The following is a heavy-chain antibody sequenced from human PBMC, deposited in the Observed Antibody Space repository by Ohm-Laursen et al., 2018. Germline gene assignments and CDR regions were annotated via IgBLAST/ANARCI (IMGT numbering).Heavy chain of an antibody. V-gene: IGHV3-23*01. D-gene: IGHD1-1*01. Sequence: GSLRLSCTASGFTFSISGMPWVRQAPGKGLEWVSGISVSGSSSDYAYSVKGRFTNSKDNSKNTLYLQMNSLRAEDTAVYYCAKGTTDVDYWGQGTLVTVSS. CDR3: AKGTTDVDY. J-gene: IGHJ4*02. CDR2: ISVSGSSS. CDR1: GFTFSISG.